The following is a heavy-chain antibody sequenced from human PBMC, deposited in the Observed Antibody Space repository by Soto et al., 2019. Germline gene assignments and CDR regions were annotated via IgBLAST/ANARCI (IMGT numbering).Heavy chain of an antibody. CDR2: ISGHNGNT. J-gene: IGHJ4*02. V-gene: IGHV1-18*01. Sequence: QVQLVQSGAEVKKPGASVKVSCKASGYTFTNHGISWVRQAPGQGLEWLGWISGHNGNTKYAQRLQGRVTMTTDTSTSTAYVQLRSLKSDDTAVYYCARDLYLRAYYFDYWGQGTLVTVSS. D-gene: IGHD3-10*01. CDR3: ARDLYLRAYYFDY. CDR1: GYTFTNHG.